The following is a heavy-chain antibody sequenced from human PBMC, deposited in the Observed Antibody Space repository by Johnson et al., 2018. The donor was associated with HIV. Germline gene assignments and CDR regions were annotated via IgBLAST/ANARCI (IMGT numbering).Heavy chain of an antibody. CDR2: IGTAGDT. D-gene: IGHD1-26*01. Sequence: VQLVESEGGLVQPGVSLRLSCAASGFTFSCYDVHWVRQATGKGLEWVSPIGTAGDTYYPGSVKGRFTISRENAKNSLYLQMNSLRVDDTAVYYCARASGFDMWGQGTMVTVSS. V-gene: IGHV3-13*01. J-gene: IGHJ3*02. CDR3: ARASGFDM. CDR1: GFTFSCYD.